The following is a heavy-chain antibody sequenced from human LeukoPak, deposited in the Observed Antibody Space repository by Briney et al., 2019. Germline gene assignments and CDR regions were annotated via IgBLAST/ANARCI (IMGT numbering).Heavy chain of an antibody. J-gene: IGHJ4*02. CDR3: ARESFRGVDY. V-gene: IGHV3-74*01. CDR1: GFNFNMHW. CDR2: VKSDGSRS. D-gene: IGHD3-10*01. Sequence: GGSLRLSCAASGFNFNMHWMHWVRQVPGKGLVWVSRVKSDGSRSNYADSVKGRFTISRDNAKNSLYLQMNSLRAEDTAAYYCARESFRGVDYWGQGTLVTVSS.